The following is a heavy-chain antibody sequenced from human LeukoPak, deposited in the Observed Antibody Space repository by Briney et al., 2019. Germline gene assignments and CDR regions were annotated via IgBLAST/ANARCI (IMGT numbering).Heavy chain of an antibody. CDR2: IYHSGGT. V-gene: IGHV4-38-2*01. J-gene: IGHJ4*02. CDR3: ARLTDDYITI. CDR1: SYSISSGYY. Sequence: SETLSLTCAVSSYSISSGYYWGWIRQSPGKGLEWIGSIYHSGGTYYNPSLRSRVTIPVDTSKNQFSLKVRSVTAADTALYYCARLTDDYITIWGQGTLVTVSS. D-gene: IGHD3-3*01.